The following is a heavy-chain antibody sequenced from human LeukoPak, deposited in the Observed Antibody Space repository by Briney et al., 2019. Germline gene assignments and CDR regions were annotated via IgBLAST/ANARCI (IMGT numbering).Heavy chain of an antibody. J-gene: IGHJ2*01. D-gene: IGHD5-18*01. CDR3: AGAYYVGYSYGRNHYWYFDL. CDR2: ISSSSSYV. V-gene: IGHV3-21*01. Sequence: GGSLRLSCAASGFTFSSYSMNWVRQAPGKGPEWVSSISSSSSYVYYADSERGLFTISRDNAKNSLYLQMNSLRAEDTAVYYCAGAYYVGYSYGRNHYWYFDLWGRGTLVTVSS. CDR1: GFTFSSYS.